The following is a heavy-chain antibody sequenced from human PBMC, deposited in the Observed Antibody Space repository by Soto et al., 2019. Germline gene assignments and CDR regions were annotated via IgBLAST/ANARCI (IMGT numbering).Heavy chain of an antibody. V-gene: IGHV3-30*18. D-gene: IGHD2-2*01. CDR2: ISYDGSDK. J-gene: IGHJ4*02. Sequence: GGSLRLSCAASGFTFNTFGMHWVRQAPGKGLEWVAVISYDGSDKYYSDSVRGRFTISRDNSMNTLYLQMNSLRTEDTAVYYCAKSPNFYCSSYHCYKYYFDYWGQGTLVTVS. CDR3: AKSPNFYCSSYHCYKYYFDY. CDR1: GFTFNTFG.